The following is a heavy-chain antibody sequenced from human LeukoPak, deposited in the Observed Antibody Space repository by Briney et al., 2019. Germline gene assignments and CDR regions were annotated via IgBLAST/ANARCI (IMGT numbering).Heavy chain of an antibody. V-gene: IGHV4-39*01. J-gene: IGHJ4*02. CDR3: ARHEELLRNFDY. Sequence: PSETLSLTCTVSGGSISNYYWGWIRQPPGKGLEWIGSIYYSGSTYYNPSLKSRVTISVDTSKNQFSLKLSSVTAADTAVYYCARHEELLRNFDYWGQGTLVTVSS. CDR2: IYYSGST. CDR1: GGSISNYY. D-gene: IGHD1-26*01.